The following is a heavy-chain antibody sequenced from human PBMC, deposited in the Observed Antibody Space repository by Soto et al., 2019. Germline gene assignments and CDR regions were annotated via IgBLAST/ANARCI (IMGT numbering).Heavy chain of an antibody. Sequence: QVQLQESGPGLVKPSGTLSLTCAVSGVSIGSHDWWTWVRQPPGKGLEWIWESHQSGNTNYNSSLESLVIISLDKSKNHVSLQLSSVTVADTVVYYCATRDTGRVYWGQGTQVTVSS. CDR3: ATRDTGRVY. V-gene: IGHV4-4*02. D-gene: IGHD5-18*01. CDR2: SHQSGNT. J-gene: IGHJ4*02. CDR1: GVSIGSHDW.